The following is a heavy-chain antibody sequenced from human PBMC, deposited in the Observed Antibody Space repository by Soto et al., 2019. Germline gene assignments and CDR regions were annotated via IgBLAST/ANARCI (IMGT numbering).Heavy chain of an antibody. Sequence: EVQLVESGGGLVKPGGSLRLSCAGSGFILSNYTMNCVRQSPGKGLEWVSSISGISTYIYYADSVKGRFTISRDNDKNSLYLQMNSLRVEDTAVYYCARDRCSGGSCYRTYAFDLWGRGKLVTVSS. CDR3: ARDRCSGGSCYRTYAFDL. D-gene: IGHD2-15*01. V-gene: IGHV3-21*06. J-gene: IGHJ3*01. CDR2: ISGISTYI. CDR1: GFILSNYT.